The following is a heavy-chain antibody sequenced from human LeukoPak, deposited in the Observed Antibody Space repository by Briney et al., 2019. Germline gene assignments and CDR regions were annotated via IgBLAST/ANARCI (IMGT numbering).Heavy chain of an antibody. CDR2: ISVGGST. V-gene: IGHV3-23*01. CDR1: GFTFSNYA. Sequence: GGSLRLSCAASGFTFSNYAMSWVRQVPGKGLEWVSAISVGGSTYYADSVRGRFTIFRDNSKNTLFLQMNTLRAEDTALYYCAKAVVGVAAIAYWGRGTLVTVSS. D-gene: IGHD2-15*01. J-gene: IGHJ4*02. CDR3: AKAVVGVAAIAY.